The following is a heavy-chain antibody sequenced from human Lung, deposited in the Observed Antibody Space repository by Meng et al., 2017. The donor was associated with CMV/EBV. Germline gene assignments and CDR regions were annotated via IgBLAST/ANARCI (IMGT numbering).Heavy chain of an antibody. CDR1: GFRFSSYW. Sequence: GGSLRLSCAASGFRFSSYWMHWVRQAPGKGLVWVSRLNSDGSGTSSADSVKGRFTISRDNAKNTVYLQMNNLRAEDTAIYYCARDDGSYGSLNGMDVWGRGXTVTVSS. CDR3: ARDDGSYGSLNGMDV. J-gene: IGHJ6*02. D-gene: IGHD5-18*01. V-gene: IGHV3-74*01. CDR2: LNSDGSGT.